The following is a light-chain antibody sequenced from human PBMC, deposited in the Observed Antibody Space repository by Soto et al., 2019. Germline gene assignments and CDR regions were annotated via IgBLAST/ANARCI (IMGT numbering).Light chain of an antibody. V-gene: IGKV3-20*01. CDR2: DAS. CDR3: QQYGFSPIS. CDR1: QTVTNDY. Sequence: EVAWTHSPGTLLLSHGERVTLSFMPSQTVTNDYLAWYQQKDGQAPRLLIYDASTRATGVPDRFSGSGSGPEYTLTITRLEPEECAVYSCQQYGFSPISFGRGTRLEIK. J-gene: IGKJ5*01.